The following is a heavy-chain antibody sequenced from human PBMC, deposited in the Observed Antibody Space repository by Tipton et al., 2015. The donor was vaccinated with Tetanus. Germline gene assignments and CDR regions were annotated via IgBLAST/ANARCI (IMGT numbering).Heavy chain of an antibody. CDR2: VYFEGST. Sequence: TLSLTCTVSGGSISSYYWSWIRQPPGKGLEWIASVYFEGSTYYSPSLKSRVIIAVDMAQNLFSLRLSSVTAADTAVYYCARHLYGYWFDPWGQGAQVTVSS. CDR3: ARHLYGYWFDP. D-gene: IGHD5-18*01. J-gene: IGHJ5*02. CDR1: GGSISSYY. V-gene: IGHV4-59*04.